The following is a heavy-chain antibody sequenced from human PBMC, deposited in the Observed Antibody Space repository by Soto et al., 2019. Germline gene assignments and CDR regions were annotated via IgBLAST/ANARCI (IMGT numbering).Heavy chain of an antibody. D-gene: IGHD4-17*01. J-gene: IGHJ3*02. CDR1: GFTFSSYG. CDR2: IWYDGSNE. V-gene: IGHV3-33*01. Sequence: QVQLVESGGGVVQPGRSLRLSCAASGFTFSSYGMNWVRQAPGKGLEWVAVIWYDGSNEYYADSVKGRCTISRDNSKNTLYLQMNSLRADDTAVYYCARVFEGGDHGRCAFDIWGQGTMVTVSS. CDR3: ARVFEGGDHGRCAFDI.